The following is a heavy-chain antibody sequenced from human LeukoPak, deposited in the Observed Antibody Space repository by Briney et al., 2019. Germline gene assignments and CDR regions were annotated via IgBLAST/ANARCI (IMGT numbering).Heavy chain of an antibody. CDR2: MNPNSGNT. Sequence: ASVKVSCKAPGYTFTSYDINWVRQATGQGLEWMGWMNPNSGNTGYAQKFQGRVTMTRNTSISTAYMELSSLRSEDTAVYYCARDRRDYGRGFFVYWGQGTLVTVYS. V-gene: IGHV1-8*01. J-gene: IGHJ4*02. D-gene: IGHD4-17*01. CDR1: GYTFTSYD. CDR3: ARDRRDYGRGFFVY.